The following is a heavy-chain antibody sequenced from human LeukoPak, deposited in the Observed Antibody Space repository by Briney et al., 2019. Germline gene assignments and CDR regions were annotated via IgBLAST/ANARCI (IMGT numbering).Heavy chain of an antibody. Sequence: ASVKVSCKASGYTFTSYGISWVRQAPGQGLEWMGWISAYNGNTNHAQKLQGRVTMTTDTSTSTAYMELRSLRPDDTAVYYCARDLIPIVVVPLDAFDIWGQGTMVTVSS. J-gene: IGHJ3*02. D-gene: IGHD2-2*01. V-gene: IGHV1-18*01. CDR2: ISAYNGNT. CDR1: GYTFTSYG. CDR3: ARDLIPIVVVPLDAFDI.